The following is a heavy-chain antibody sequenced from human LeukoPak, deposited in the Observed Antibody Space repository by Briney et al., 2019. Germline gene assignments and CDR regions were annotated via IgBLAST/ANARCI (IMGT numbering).Heavy chain of an antibody. Sequence: SQTLSLTCAVSGGSISSGGYSWSWIRQPPGKGLEWIGYIYHSGSTYYNPSLKSRVTISVDRSKNQFSLRLSSVTAADTAVYYCARHKREATTNFDYWGQGTLVTVSS. CDR3: ARHKREATTNFDY. V-gene: IGHV4-30-2*01. CDR2: IYHSGST. CDR1: GGSISSGGYS. J-gene: IGHJ4*02. D-gene: IGHD1-26*01.